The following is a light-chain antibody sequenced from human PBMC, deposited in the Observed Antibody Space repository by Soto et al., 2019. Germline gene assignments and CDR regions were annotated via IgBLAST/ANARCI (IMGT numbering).Light chain of an antibody. Sequence: SSELTQPPSVSVSPGQTASITCTGDALPKQYAYWYQQKPGQAPVLVIYKDSERPSGIPERFSGSSSGTTVTLTISGVQAEDEDDYYCQSADSSGTYVVFGGGTKLTVL. J-gene: IGLJ2*01. CDR3: QSADSSGTYVV. CDR2: KDS. V-gene: IGLV3-25*03. CDR1: ALPKQY.